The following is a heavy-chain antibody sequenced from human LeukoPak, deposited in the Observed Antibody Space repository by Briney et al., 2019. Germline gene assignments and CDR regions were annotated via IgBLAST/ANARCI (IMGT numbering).Heavy chain of an antibody. J-gene: IGHJ6*03. CDR1: GFTFSSYS. D-gene: IGHD3-9*01. CDR3: ARESGYDILTGQLYYYYYYMDV. Sequence: GGSLRLSCAASGFTFSSYSMNWVRQAPGKGLEWVSSISSSSSYIYYADSVKGRFTISRDNAKNSLYLQMNSLRAEDTAVYYCARESGYDILTGQLYYYYYYMDVWGKGTTVTVSS. CDR2: ISSSSSYI. V-gene: IGHV3-21*01.